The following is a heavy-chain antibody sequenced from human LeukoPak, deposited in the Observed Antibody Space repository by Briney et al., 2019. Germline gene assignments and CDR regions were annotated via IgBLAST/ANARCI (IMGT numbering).Heavy chain of an antibody. J-gene: IGHJ6*02. D-gene: IGHD3-10*01. V-gene: IGHV3-7*01. Sequence: GRSLRLSCAASGFTFGSYWMSWVRQAPGKGLEWVANIKQDGSEKYYVDSVKGRFTISRDNAKNSLYLQMNSLRAEDTAVYYCAREVMVRGVIGMMDVWGQGTTVTVSS. CDR1: GFTFGSYW. CDR2: IKQDGSEK. CDR3: AREVMVRGVIGMMDV.